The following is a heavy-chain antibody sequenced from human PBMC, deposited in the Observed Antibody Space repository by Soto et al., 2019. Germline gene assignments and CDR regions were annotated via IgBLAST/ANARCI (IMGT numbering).Heavy chain of an antibody. CDR1: GGSISSYY. J-gene: IGHJ6*03. CDR2: IYYSGST. D-gene: IGHD4-17*01. Sequence: SETLSLTCTVSGGSISSYYWSWIRQPPGKGLEWIGYIYYSGSTNSNPSLKSRVTISVDTSKNQFSLKLSSVTAADTAVYYCARTHDYGDYGTTYYYMDVWGKGTTVTVSS. V-gene: IGHV4-59*01. CDR3: ARTHDYGDYGTTYYYMDV.